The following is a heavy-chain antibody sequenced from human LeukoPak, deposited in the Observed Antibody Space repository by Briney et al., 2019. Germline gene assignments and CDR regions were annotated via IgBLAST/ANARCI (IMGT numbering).Heavy chain of an antibody. Sequence: GGSLRLSCAASGLTFSSYAMSWVRQAPGKGLEWVANIKHDGSEKYYVDSVKGRFTISRDNAKNSLYLQMNSLRAADTAVYYCAREALLWFGEYDAFDIWGQGTMVTVSS. J-gene: IGHJ3*02. CDR2: IKHDGSEK. V-gene: IGHV3-7*01. D-gene: IGHD3-10*01. CDR3: AREALLWFGEYDAFDI. CDR1: GLTFSSYA.